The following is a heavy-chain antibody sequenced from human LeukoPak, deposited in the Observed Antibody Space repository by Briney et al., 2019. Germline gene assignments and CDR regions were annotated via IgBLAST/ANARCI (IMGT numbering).Heavy chain of an antibody. V-gene: IGHV3-48*01. J-gene: IGHJ6*03. CDR3: ARSSDGPYYYYLDV. Sequence: PGGSLRLSCAGSGIRSYSMNWVRQAPGKGLEWVSYISTRSSAIYYADSVKGRFTISRDNAKNSLYLQVNSLRAEDTAVYYCARSSDGPYYYYLDVWGKGTTVTVSS. CDR2: ISTRSSAI. CDR1: GIRSYS. D-gene: IGHD6-6*01.